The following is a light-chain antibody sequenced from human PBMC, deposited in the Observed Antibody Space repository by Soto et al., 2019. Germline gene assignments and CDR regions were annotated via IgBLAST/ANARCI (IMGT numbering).Light chain of an antibody. Sequence: DIQMTQSPSSLSASVGDRVTITCRTSQSISNYLNWYQQIPGKAPKLLIYAASSLQSGVPSRFSGRGSGTDFTLTISSLQPEDFATYYCQQSYSTPYTFGQGTKVDIK. J-gene: IGKJ2*01. V-gene: IGKV1-39*01. CDR3: QQSYSTPYT. CDR1: QSISNY. CDR2: AAS.